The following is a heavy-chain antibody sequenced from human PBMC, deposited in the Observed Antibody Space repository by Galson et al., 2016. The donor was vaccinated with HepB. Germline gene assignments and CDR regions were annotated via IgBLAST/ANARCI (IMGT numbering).Heavy chain of an antibody. J-gene: IGHJ6*02. V-gene: IGHV5-10-1*01. Sequence: QSGAEVTKPGESLRISCKGSGYSFTNYWISWVRQMPGKGLEWMGRIDPSDSFTNYSPSFQGHVTISADKSISTAYLQWSSLMASDTAMYYCSRHTVYGDDVYGLAVWGQGTTVTVSS. D-gene: IGHD4-17*01. CDR2: IDPSDSFT. CDR3: SRHTVYGDDVYGLAV. CDR1: GYSFTNYW.